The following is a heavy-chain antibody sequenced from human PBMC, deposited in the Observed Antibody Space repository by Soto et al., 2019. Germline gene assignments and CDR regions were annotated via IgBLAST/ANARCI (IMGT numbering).Heavy chain of an antibody. J-gene: IGHJ4*02. Sequence: HVLLVQSGPEVRKPGASVNVSCMASGDSFSKFGINWVRQAPGQGLEWMGWISGYSGQTNYAQKFQGRVTMTRDTSTTTAYMELRTLRSDDTAVYCCASDHSGPDWGQGTLVTVSS. CDR1: GDSFSKFG. CDR3: ASDHSGPD. V-gene: IGHV1-18*01. D-gene: IGHD6-25*01. CDR2: ISGYSGQT.